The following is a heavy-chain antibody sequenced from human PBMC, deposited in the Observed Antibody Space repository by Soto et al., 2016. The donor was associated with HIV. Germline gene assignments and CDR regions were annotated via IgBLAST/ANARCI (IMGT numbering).Heavy chain of an antibody. V-gene: IGHV3-48*04. J-gene: IGHJ5*02. CDR1: GFTFSSYS. CDR3: ARGGPTLSRKHPQEVRGWFDP. Sequence: EVQLVESGGGLVQPGGSLRLSCAASGFTFSSYSMNWVRQAPGKGLEWVSYISSSSSTIYYADSVKGRFTISRDNAKNSLYLQMNSLRAEDTAVYYCARGGPTLSRKHPQEVRGWFDPWGQGTLVTVSS. CDR2: ISSSSSTI. D-gene: IGHD1-1*01.